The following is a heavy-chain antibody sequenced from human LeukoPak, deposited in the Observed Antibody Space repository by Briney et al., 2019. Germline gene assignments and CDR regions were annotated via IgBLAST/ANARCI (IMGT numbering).Heavy chain of an antibody. CDR2: IYTSGST. CDR1: GGSISSGTYY. CDR3: ARSLSYGDYYFDY. D-gene: IGHD4-17*01. J-gene: IGHJ4*02. V-gene: IGHV4-61*02. Sequence: PSETLSLTCTVSGGSISSGTYYWSWIRQPAGKGLEWIGRIYTSGSTNYNPSLKSRVTIPVDTSKNQFSLKLTSVTAADTAVYYCARSLSYGDYYFDYWGQGTLVTVSS.